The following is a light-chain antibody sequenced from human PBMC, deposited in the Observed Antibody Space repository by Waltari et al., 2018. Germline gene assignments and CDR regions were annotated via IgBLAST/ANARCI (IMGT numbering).Light chain of an antibody. CDR3: ETWDDSRSCPV. CDR2: NNN. J-gene: IGLJ3*02. Sequence: QSVLTQPPSASGTAGRMVTISCSGSSSNIGGDSVNWYQPLPGTPPRLLIDNNNQRPSGVPDRFSGSTSGTSASLVISGLQSEDEADYYCETWDDSRSCPVFGGGTKLTVL. V-gene: IGLV1-44*01. CDR1: SSNIGGDS.